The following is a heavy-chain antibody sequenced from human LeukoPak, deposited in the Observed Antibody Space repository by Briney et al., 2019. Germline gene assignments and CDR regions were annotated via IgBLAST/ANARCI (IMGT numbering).Heavy chain of an antibody. CDR3: AHTLYYYDSSGYPFDY. J-gene: IGHJ4*02. D-gene: IGHD3-22*01. CDR2: IYWDDDK. Sequence: SGPTLVNPTQTLTLTCTFSGFSLSTSGVGVGWIRQPPGKALEWLALIYWDDDKRYSPSLKSRLTITKDTPKNQVVLTMTNMDPVDTATYYCAHTLYYYDSSGYPFDYWGQGTLVTVSS. CDR1: GFSLSTSGVG. V-gene: IGHV2-5*02.